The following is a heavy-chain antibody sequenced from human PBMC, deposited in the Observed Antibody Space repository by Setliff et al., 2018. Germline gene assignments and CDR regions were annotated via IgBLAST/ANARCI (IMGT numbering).Heavy chain of an antibody. D-gene: IGHD3-22*01. V-gene: IGHV4-4*07. CDR3: ARDTSSDWAAWFDP. J-gene: IGHJ5*02. CDR1: GFAVSGDY. Sequence: SCAASGFAVSGDYMTWVRQAPGKGLEWIGRVFVDGSTNYNPSLKSRVTMSVDTSKNQFSLKLTSVTAADTAIYYCARDTSSDWAAWFDPWSQGILVTVSS. CDR2: VFVDGST.